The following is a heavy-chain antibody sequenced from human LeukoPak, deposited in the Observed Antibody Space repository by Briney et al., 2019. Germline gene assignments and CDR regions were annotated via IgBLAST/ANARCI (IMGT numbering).Heavy chain of an antibody. CDR1: GFSFGDFP. D-gene: IGHD2-15*01. CDR2: IRAKAYGGTT. CDR3: TRGSGRFEF. J-gene: IGHJ4*02. Sequence: PGGSLRLSCAGSGFSFGDFPMTWVRQAPEKGQEWVGYIRAKAYGGTTEYAASVKGRLTISRDDSKRIAYLQMNSLQTEDTGIYYCTRGSGRFEFWGQGALVTVSS. V-gene: IGHV3-49*04.